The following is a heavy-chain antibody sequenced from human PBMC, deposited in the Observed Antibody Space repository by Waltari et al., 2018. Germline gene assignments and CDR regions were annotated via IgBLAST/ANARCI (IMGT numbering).Heavy chain of an antibody. CDR2: IRSRFKGDAT. D-gene: IGHD7-27*01. Sequence: EVQLVESGGALVQPGGSLKLPCAASGLIICDYALHWVCQASGKGPEWVGRIRSRFKGDATAYGESVQGRFTISRDDSKNTVYLEMNSLKTDDTAVYYCIRPFEMGIDWGQGTLVTVSS. V-gene: IGHV3-73*01. CDR3: IRPFEMGID. CDR1: GLIICDYA. J-gene: IGHJ4*02.